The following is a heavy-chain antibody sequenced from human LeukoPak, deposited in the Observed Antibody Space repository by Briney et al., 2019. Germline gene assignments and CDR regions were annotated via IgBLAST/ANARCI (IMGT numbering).Heavy chain of an antibody. D-gene: IGHD6-13*01. CDR2: IYYSGST. CDR1: GGSISSYY. Sequence: SETLSLTCTVSGGSISSYYWSWIRQPPGKGLEWIGYIYYSGSTNYNPSLKSRVSISVDTSKNQFSLKLSSVTAADTAVYYCARHEAAAGIDYWGQGTLVTVSS. V-gene: IGHV4-59*08. CDR3: ARHEAAAGIDY. J-gene: IGHJ4*02.